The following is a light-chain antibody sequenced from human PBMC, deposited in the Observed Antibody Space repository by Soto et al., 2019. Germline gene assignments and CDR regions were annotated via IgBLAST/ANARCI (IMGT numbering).Light chain of an antibody. Sequence: QSVLTRPPSASGTPGQRVTISCSGSSSNIGSNNVNWYQQLPGTAPKLLIYNNNQRPSGVPDRFSGSKSGTSASLAISGVQSEDETDYHCAAWDDSLFGGVFGGGTKLTVL. CDR3: AAWDDSLFGGV. J-gene: IGLJ3*02. CDR2: NNN. V-gene: IGLV1-44*01. CDR1: SSNIGSNN.